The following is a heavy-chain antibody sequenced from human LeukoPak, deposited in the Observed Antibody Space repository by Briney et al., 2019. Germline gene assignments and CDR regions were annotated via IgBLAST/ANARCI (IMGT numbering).Heavy chain of an antibody. CDR3: ARGGHYYDSSGYYYFDY. J-gene: IGHJ4*02. D-gene: IGHD3-22*01. CDR1: GFTFNTYA. CDR2: IYSGGST. Sequence: PGGSLRLSCAASGFTFNTYAMHWVRQAPGKGLEWVSVIYSGGSTYYADSVKGRFTISRDNSKNTLYLQMNSLRAEDTAVYYCARGGHYYDSSGYYYFDYWGQGTLVTVSS. V-gene: IGHV3-53*01.